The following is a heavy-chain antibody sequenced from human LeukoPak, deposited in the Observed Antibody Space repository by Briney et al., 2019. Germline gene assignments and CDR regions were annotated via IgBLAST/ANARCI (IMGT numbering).Heavy chain of an antibody. CDR3: ARNDILTGYYTPGAFDI. Sequence: SETLSLTCIVSGGSFSGYDWSWIRQPPGKGLEWIGYIYYSGNTNYNPSLKSRVTISVDTSKNQFSMKLSSVTAADTAVYYCARNDILTGYYTPGAFDIWGQGTMVTVSS. J-gene: IGHJ3*02. CDR2: IYYSGNT. CDR1: GGSFSGYD. V-gene: IGHV4-59*01. D-gene: IGHD3-9*01.